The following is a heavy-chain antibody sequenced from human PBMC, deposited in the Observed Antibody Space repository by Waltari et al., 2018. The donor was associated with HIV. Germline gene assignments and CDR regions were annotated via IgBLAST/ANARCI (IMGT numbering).Heavy chain of an antibody. V-gene: IGHV4-39*01. Sequence: QLQLQESGPGLVKPSEHLCLTCTVSVGSISRSSYYWGWIRQPHGKGLEWIGSINYSGGTYFNPSPKSRVTISVDTSKNQFSLKLSSVTAADTAVYYCARVQTGVDTAMVNRYFDLWGRGTLVTVSS. J-gene: IGHJ2*01. CDR2: INYSGGT. CDR1: VGSISRSSYY. D-gene: IGHD5-18*01. CDR3: ARVQTGVDTAMVNRYFDL.